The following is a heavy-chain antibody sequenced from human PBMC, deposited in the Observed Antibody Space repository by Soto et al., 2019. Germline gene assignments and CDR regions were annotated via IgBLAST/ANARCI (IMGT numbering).Heavy chain of an antibody. J-gene: IGHJ4*02. V-gene: IGHV3-64D*06. CDR3: VTHSSGWYFDY. D-gene: IGHD6-19*01. CDR2: ISSNGGST. CDR1: GFTFRSYA. Sequence: GGSLRLSCSASGFTFRSYAMHWVRQAPGKGLEYVSTISSNGGSTYYADSVKGRFTISRDNSKNTLYLQMSSLRTEDTAVFYCVTHSSGWYFDYWGPGTLVTVS.